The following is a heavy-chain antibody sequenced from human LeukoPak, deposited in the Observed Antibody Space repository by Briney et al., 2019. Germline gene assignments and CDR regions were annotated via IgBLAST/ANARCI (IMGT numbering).Heavy chain of an antibody. Sequence: SETLSLTCTVSGYSISSGYYWSWLRQPPGKGLEWIGYIYYSGNTYYNPSLKSRVTISVDTSKNQFSLKLSSVTAADTAVYYCARAGPDYHFDYWGQGTLVTVSS. CDR1: GYSISSGYY. CDR2: IYYSGNT. J-gene: IGHJ4*02. V-gene: IGHV4-61*01. D-gene: IGHD5-12*01. CDR3: ARAGPDYHFDY.